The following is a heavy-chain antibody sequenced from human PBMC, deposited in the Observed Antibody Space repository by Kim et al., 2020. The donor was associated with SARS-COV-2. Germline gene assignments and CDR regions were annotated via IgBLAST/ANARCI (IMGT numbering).Heavy chain of an antibody. J-gene: IGHJ6*02. CDR3: ARHGPHPYYYYGMDV. CDR1: GYSFTSYW. V-gene: IGHV5-51*01. Sequence: GESLKISCKGSGYSFTSYWIGWVRQMPGKGLEWMGIIYPGDSDTRYSPSFQGQVTISADKSISTAYLQWSSLKASDTAMYYCARHGPHPYYYYGMDVWGQGTTVTVSS. CDR2: IYPGDSDT.